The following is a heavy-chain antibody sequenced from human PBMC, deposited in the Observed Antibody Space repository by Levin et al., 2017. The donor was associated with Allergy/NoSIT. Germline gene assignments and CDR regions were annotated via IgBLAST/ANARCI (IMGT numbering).Heavy chain of an antibody. V-gene: IGHV3-23*01. CDR1: GFTFSKYA. Sequence: ETLSLTCAASGFTFSKYAMTWVRQAPGKGLEWVSTMYGSGVGAYYADSVKGRFAISRDNSKNTLYLQMNSLRVEDTAGYYCAKESNGLWLGDSWGQGTLVTVSS. CDR2: MYGSGVGA. J-gene: IGHJ4*02. CDR3: AKESNGLWLGDS. D-gene: IGHD6-19*01.